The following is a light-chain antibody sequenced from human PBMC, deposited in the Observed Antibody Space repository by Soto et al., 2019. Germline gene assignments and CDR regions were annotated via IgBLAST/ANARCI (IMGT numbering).Light chain of an antibody. CDR1: QNINSW. CDR2: YAS. V-gene: IGKV1-5*01. Sequence: DIQMTQSPSTLSASVGDRVTITCRASQNINSWLAWYQQKPGKAPNLLIYYASTLESGVPSRFSRSGSGTEFTLTISSLQPEDFATYYCQQFHSFSRTFGQGTKVEVK. J-gene: IGKJ1*01. CDR3: QQFHSFSRT.